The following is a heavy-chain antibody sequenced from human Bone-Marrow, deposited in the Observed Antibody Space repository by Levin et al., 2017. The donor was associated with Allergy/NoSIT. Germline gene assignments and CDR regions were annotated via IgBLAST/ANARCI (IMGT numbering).Heavy chain of an antibody. CDR1: GVIFSNYG. J-gene: IGHJ4*02. CDR3: ARDKIEVWLQVGILDS. CDR2: IWSDGINK. Sequence: GESLKISCAASGVIFSNYGMHWVRQAPGKGLEWVAVIWSDGINKDYADSVKGRFTISRDNSKNTLYLEMNSLRAEDTAVYFCARDKIEVWLQVGILDSWGQGTLVTVSP. V-gene: IGHV3-33*01. D-gene: IGHD5-24*01.